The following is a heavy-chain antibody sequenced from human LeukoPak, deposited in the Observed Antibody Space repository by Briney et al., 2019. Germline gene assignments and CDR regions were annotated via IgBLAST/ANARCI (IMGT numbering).Heavy chain of an antibody. CDR1: GYTFTSYY. Sequence: ASVKVSCEASGYTFTSYYMHWVRQAPGQGLEWMGIINPSGGSTSYAQKFQGRVTMTRDTSTSTVYMELSSLRSEDTAVYYCAMGETFGPFDYWGQGTLVTVSS. V-gene: IGHV1-46*01. D-gene: IGHD3-10*01. CDR3: AMGETFGPFDY. CDR2: INPSGGST. J-gene: IGHJ4*02.